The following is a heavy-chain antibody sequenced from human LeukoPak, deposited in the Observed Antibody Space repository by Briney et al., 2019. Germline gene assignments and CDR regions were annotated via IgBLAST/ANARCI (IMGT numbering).Heavy chain of an antibody. CDR1: GFTFSSYG. Sequence: PGGSLRLSCAASGFTFSSYGMHWVRQAPGKGLEWVAVIWYDGSNKYYADSVKGRLTISRDNPKNTLYLQMNSLRAEDTAVYYCAKENCSGGSCFFDYWGQGTLVTVSS. CDR2: IWYDGSNK. CDR3: AKENCSGGSCFFDY. V-gene: IGHV3-33*06. J-gene: IGHJ4*02. D-gene: IGHD2-15*01.